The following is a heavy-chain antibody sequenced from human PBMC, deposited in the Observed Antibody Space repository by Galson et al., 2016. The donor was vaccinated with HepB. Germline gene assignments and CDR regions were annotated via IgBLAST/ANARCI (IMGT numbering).Heavy chain of an antibody. J-gene: IGHJ4*02. Sequence: SLRLSCAASGFTFSDAWMTWVRQVPGKGLEWVGHIKRNTDGGTTEYAAPVEGRFIISRDDSENTVYLQMNTLKTEDTAVYYCTTLFRGYWGQGTLVTVSS. CDR3: TTLFRGY. V-gene: IGHV3-15*01. D-gene: IGHD3-10*01. CDR1: GFTFSDAW. CDR2: IKRNTDGGTT.